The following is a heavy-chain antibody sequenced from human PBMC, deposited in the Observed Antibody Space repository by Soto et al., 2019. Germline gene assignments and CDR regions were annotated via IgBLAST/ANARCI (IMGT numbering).Heavy chain of an antibody. Sequence: QVQLVQSGAEMKKPGASVKISCKASGYTFTNYALHWVRQAPGQRLEWMGWINAGNGDTRYSQKFQGRVTISSDTSANTAYMELSDLRSEDTAVYYCAKDRIIMRRGVLLLHYWGQGTLVTVSS. CDR3: AKDRIIMRRGVLLLHY. J-gene: IGHJ4*02. V-gene: IGHV1-3*01. CDR1: GYTFTNYA. CDR2: INAGNGDT. D-gene: IGHD3-10*01.